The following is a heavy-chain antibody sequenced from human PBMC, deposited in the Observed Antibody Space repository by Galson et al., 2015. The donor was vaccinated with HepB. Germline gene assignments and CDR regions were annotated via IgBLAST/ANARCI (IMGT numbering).Heavy chain of an antibody. Sequence: SVKVSCKASGGTFSSYAISWVRQAPGQGLEWMGGIIPIFGTANYAQKFQGRVTITADESTSTAYMELSSLRSEDTAVYYCARVRPSIAAPSRFDPWGQGTLVTVSS. CDR1: GGTFSSYA. CDR3: ARVRPSIAAPSRFDP. D-gene: IGHD6-6*01. V-gene: IGHV1-69*13. J-gene: IGHJ5*02. CDR2: IIPIFGTA.